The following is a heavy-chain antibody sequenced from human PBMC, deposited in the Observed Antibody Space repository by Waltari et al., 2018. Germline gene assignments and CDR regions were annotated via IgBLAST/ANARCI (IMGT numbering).Heavy chain of an antibody. CDR3: ASDPYYYGSGSYLFDY. V-gene: IGHV1-69*01. J-gene: IGHJ4*02. Sequence: QVQLVQSGAEVKKPGSSVKVSCKASGGTFSSYAISWVRQAPGQGLEWMGWIIPIFGTANYARKFQGRVTITADESTSTAYMELSSLRSEDTAVYYCASDPYYYGSGSYLFDYWGQGTLVIVSS. D-gene: IGHD3-10*01. CDR2: IIPIFGTA. CDR1: GGTFSSYA.